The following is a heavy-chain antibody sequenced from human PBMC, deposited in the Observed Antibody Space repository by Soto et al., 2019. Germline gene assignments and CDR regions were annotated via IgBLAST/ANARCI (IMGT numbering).Heavy chain of an antibody. D-gene: IGHD3-10*01. CDR2: MNPNSGNT. V-gene: IGHV1-8*01. Sequence: ASVKVSCKASGYTFTSYDINWVRQATGQGLEWMGWMNPNSGNTGYAQKFQGRVTMTRNTSISTAYMELGSLRSEDTAVYYCARGYPRKPRKWFGELLAKNYYYYYMDVWGKGTTVTVSS. CDR3: ARGYPRKPRKWFGELLAKNYYYYYMDV. CDR1: GYTFTSYD. J-gene: IGHJ6*03.